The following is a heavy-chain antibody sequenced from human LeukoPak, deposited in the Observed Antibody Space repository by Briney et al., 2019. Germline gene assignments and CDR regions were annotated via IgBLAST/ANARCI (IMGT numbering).Heavy chain of an antibody. D-gene: IGHD6-6*01. CDR2: IIPIFGTA. V-gene: IGHV1-69*05. CDR1: GGTSSSYA. J-gene: IGHJ6*03. CDR3: ASIAARPRGYYYMDV. Sequence: SVKVSCKASGGTSSSYAIIWVRQAPGQGLEWMGGIIPIFGTANYAQKFQGRVTITTDESTSTAYMELSSLRSEDTAVYYCASIAARPRGYYYMDVWGKGTTVTVSS.